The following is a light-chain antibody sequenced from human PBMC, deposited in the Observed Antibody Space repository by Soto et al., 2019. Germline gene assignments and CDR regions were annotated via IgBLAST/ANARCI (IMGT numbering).Light chain of an antibody. CDR3: SSYSRSSSV. CDR2: DVS. V-gene: IGLV2-14*03. Sequence: QSALTQPASVSGSPGQSITISCTGTNSDVAVYNYVSWYQHHPGKAPKLMIDDVSNRPSGVSNRFAGSKSGNTASLTISGLQAEDEADYYCSSYSRSSSVFGTGTKLT. J-gene: IGLJ1*01. CDR1: NSDVAVYNY.